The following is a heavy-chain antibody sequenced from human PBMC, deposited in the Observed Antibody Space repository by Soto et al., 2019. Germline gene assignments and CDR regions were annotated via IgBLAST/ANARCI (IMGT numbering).Heavy chain of an antibody. Sequence: PGGSLRLSCAASGFTFSSYAMHWVRQAPGKWLEWVAVISYDGSNKYYADSVKGRFTISRDNSKNTLYLQMNSLRAEDTAVYYCASLAAAGTILYYWGQGTLVTVSS. CDR3: ASLAAAGTILYY. J-gene: IGHJ4*02. CDR2: ISYDGSNK. D-gene: IGHD6-13*01. CDR1: GFTFSSYA. V-gene: IGHV3-30-3*01.